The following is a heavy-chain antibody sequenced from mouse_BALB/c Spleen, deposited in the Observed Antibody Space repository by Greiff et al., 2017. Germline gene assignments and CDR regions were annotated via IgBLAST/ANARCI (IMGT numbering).Heavy chain of an antibody. CDR2: ISNLAYSI. Sequence: EVMLVESGGGLVQPGGSRKLSCAASGFTFSDYGMAWVRQAPGKGPEWVAFISNLAYSIYYADTVTGRFTISRENAKNTLYLEMSSLRSEDTAMYYCARDPHYYGSSPYYFDYWGQGTTLTVSS. CDR1: GFTFSDYG. J-gene: IGHJ2*01. V-gene: IGHV5-15*02. D-gene: IGHD1-1*01. CDR3: ARDPHYYGSSPYYFDY.